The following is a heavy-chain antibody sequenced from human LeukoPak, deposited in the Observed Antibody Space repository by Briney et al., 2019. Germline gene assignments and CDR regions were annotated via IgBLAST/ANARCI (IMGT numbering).Heavy chain of an antibody. CDR1: GGSISSYY. CDR2: INHSGST. CDR3: ARGPYCSSTSCYWPFDY. Sequence: SETLSLTCTVSGGSISSYYWSWIRQPPGKGLEWIGEINHSGSTNYNPSLKSRVTISVDTSKNQFSLKLSSVTAADTAVYYCARGPYCSSTSCYWPFDYWGQGTLVTVSS. V-gene: IGHV4-34*01. J-gene: IGHJ4*02. D-gene: IGHD2-2*01.